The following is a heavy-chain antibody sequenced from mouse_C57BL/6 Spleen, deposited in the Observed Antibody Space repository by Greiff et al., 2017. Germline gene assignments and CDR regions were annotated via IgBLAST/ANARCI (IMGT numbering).Heavy chain of an antibody. Sequence: EVQLQESGPGLVKPSQSLSLTCSVTGYSITRGYYWNWIRQFPGNKLEWMGYISYDGSNKYNPSLKNRISITRDTSKHQFFLKLNSVTTEDTATYYCASSDGYYDAMDYWGQGTSVTVSS. CDR2: ISYDGSN. CDR3: ASSDGYYDAMDY. V-gene: IGHV3-6*01. CDR1: GYSITRGYY. J-gene: IGHJ4*01. D-gene: IGHD2-3*01.